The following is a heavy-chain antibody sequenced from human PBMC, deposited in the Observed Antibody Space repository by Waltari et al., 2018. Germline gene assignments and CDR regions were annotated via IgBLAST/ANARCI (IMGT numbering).Heavy chain of an antibody. J-gene: IGHJ5*02. V-gene: IGHV4-38-2*01. CDR3: ARHWKRYSSTPWENWFDP. CDR2: IYHSAGT. CDR1: GYSISSGYY. Sequence: QVQLQESGPGLVKPSETLSLTCAVSGYSISSGYYWGWIRQPPGKGLEWIGSIYHSAGTYYNPALKSRVTISVDTSKNQFSLKRSSVTAADTAVYYCARHWKRYSSTPWENWFDPWGQGTLVTVSS. D-gene: IGHD6-13*01.